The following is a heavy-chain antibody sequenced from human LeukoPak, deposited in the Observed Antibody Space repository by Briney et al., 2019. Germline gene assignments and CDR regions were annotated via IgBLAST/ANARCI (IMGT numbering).Heavy chain of an antibody. CDR3: ANLATVTTRGVFDI. D-gene: IGHD4-17*01. CDR1: GFTFSSYG. CDR2: ISYDGSNK. V-gene: IGHV3-30*18. Sequence: SGGSLRLSCAASGFTFSSYGMHWVRQAPGKGLEWVAVISYDGSNKYNEDSVKVRFTICRDNSKNTLYLQMNSLRAEDTAVYYCANLATVTTRGVFDIWGQGTMVTVSS. J-gene: IGHJ3*02.